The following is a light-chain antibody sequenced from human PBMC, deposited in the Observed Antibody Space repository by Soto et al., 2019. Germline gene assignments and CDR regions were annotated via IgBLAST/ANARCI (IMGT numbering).Light chain of an antibody. CDR1: SYNIGGGFD. CDR2: TNN. J-gene: IGLJ1*01. V-gene: IGLV1-40*01. Sequence: QSVLTQPPSVSGAPGKRVNISCTGTSYNIGGGFDVQWYQQLPGAAPRLLIYTNNRRPSGVPDRFAGSKSGTSASLAITGLQAEDEADYYCQSYDGSISGSVFGPGTKVTVL. CDR3: QSYDGSISGSV.